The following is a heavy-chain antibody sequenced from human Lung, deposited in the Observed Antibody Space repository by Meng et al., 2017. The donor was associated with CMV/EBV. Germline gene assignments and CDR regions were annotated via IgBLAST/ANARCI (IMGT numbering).Heavy chain of an antibody. CDR1: GFTFSSYA. D-gene: IGHD3-22*01. Sequence: GESLKISCAASGFTFSSYAMHWVRQAPGKGLEWVAVISYDGSNKYYADSVKGRFTISRDNSKNTLYLQMNSLRAEDTAVYYCARAASITMIVVVITPAGDAFDSWGQGXMVTVSS. J-gene: IGHJ3*02. CDR3: ARAASITMIVVVITPAGDAFDS. V-gene: IGHV3-30*04. CDR2: ISYDGSNK.